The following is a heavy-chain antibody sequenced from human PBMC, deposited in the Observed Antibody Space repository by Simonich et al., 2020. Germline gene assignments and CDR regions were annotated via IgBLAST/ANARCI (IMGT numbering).Heavy chain of an antibody. CDR1: GFTFSSYR. Sequence: EVQLVESGGGLVQPGGSLRLSCAASGFTFSSYRRHWVRQAPGKGMGWYSSVNSDGSSTSYADSAMGRFTISSDIAKNTLYLQMNDLAAEDTAVYYCARNRLDYWGQGTLVTVSS. CDR3: ARNRLDY. J-gene: IGHJ4*02. CDR2: VNSDGSST. V-gene: IGHV3-74*01.